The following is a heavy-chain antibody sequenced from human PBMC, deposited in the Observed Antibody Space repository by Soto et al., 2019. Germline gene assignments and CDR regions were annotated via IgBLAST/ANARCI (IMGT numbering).Heavy chain of an antibody. D-gene: IGHD3-16*01. CDR2: ISDDSSYI. J-gene: IGHJ1*01. V-gene: IGHV3-21*06. CDR3: ATPYYFNH. Sequence: VSLRLSFAASSLMLSAYTRNWVRQAPGKGLEWLSSISDDSSYIDYADSLRGRFTVSRDNARNSLYLQIDSLGVEDTDVYYCATPYYFNHWGPGTLVTVSS. CDR1: SLMLSAYT.